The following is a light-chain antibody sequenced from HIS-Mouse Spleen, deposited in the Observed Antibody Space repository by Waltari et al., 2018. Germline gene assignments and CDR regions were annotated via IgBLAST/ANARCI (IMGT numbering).Light chain of an antibody. CDR1: ALPKQY. V-gene: IGLV3-25*03. CDR3: QSADSSGTGWV. Sequence: SYELTQPPSVSVSPGQTARITCSGDALPKQYAYGYQQKPGQAPVLVIYKDSEMPSGIPERFSGSSSGTTVTLTISGVQAEDEADYYCQSADSSGTGWVFGGGTKLTVL. J-gene: IGLJ3*02. CDR2: KDS.